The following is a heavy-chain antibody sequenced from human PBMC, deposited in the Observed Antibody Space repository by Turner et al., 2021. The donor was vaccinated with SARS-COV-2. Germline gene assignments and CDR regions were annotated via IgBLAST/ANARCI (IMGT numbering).Heavy chain of an antibody. CDR1: VGSISSYY. J-gene: IGHJ5*02. CDR2: IYYNGIT. D-gene: IGHD6-19*01. Sequence: QVQLQESGPGLVKPSETLSLTCTVSVGSISSYYWYWIRQPPGKGLEWIGYIYYNGITNYNPALKSRFTISVATSKKQFSLKLSSVTAAETAGYDCARGRGGIVVAWGQGTPVTVSS. V-gene: IGHV4-59*01. CDR3: ARGRGGIVVA.